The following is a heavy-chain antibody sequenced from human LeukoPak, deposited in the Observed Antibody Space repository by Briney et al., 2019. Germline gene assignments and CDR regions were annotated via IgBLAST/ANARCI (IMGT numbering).Heavy chain of an antibody. V-gene: IGHV3-64*01. Sequence: PGGSLRLSCAASGFTFSSYAMHWLRQAPGKGLEYVSAISSNGGSTYYANSVKGRFSISRDNSKNTLYLQMGSLRAEDMAVYYCARVGAHDAFHIWGQGTMVTVSS. CDR3: ARVGAHDAFHI. CDR1: GFTFSSYA. D-gene: IGHD4/OR15-4a*01. CDR2: ISSNGGST. J-gene: IGHJ3*02.